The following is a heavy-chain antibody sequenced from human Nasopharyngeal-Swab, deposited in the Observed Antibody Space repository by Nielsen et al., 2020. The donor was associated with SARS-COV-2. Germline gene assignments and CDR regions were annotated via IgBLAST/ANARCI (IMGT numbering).Heavy chain of an antibody. CDR2: IWYDGSNK. CDR3: AKGDYGMDV. CDR1: GFTFSSCG. Sequence: GESLKISCAASGFTFSSCGMHWVRQAPGKGLEWVAVIWYDGSNKYYADSVKGRFTISRDNSKNTLYLQMNSLRAEDTAVYYCAKGDYGMDVWGQGTTVTVSS. V-gene: IGHV3-33*06. J-gene: IGHJ6*02.